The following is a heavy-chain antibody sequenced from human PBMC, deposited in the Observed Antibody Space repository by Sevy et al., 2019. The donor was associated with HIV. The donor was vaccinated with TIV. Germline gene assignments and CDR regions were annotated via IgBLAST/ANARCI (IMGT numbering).Heavy chain of an antibody. CDR3: ARVSACSSTSCYGDFFAY. D-gene: IGHD2-2*01. V-gene: IGHV4-31*03. CDR2: ISFSGST. J-gene: IGHJ4*02. Sequence: SETLSLTCTVSGGSISSGGYYWNWIRQHPGKGLEWIGYISFSGSTYYNPSLKSRVTISFDTSTNQFSLKLRSLTAADTAVYYCARVSACSSTSCYGDFFAYWGQGTLVTVSS. CDR1: GGSISSGGYY.